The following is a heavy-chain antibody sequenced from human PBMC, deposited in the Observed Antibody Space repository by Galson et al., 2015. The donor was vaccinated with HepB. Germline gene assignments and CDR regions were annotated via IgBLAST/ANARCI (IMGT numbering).Heavy chain of an antibody. CDR3: AVSPITVGSFGMDV. V-gene: IGHV1-2*02. Sequence: SVKVSCKAFGYSFSGYYMHWVRQAPGQGLEWMGWINPNSGGTNYAQKFQGRVTMTRDTSIRTAYMELNRLRSDDTAVYYCAVSPITVGSFGMDVWGQGTTVTVSS. CDR2: INPNSGGT. J-gene: IGHJ6*02. D-gene: IGHD4-23*01. CDR1: GYSFSGYY.